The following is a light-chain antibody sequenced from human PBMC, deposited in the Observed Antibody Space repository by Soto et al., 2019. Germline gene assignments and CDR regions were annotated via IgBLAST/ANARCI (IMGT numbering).Light chain of an antibody. Sequence: QSVLTQSPSASASLGASVKLTCTLSSGHSSYAIAWHQQQPEKGPRYLMKLNSDGSHSKGDGIPDRFSGSSSGAERYLTISSLQSEDEADYYCQTWGTGTSDVFGTGTKVTVL. V-gene: IGLV4-69*01. CDR2: LNSDGSH. CDR1: SGHSSYA. CDR3: QTWGTGTSDV. J-gene: IGLJ1*01.